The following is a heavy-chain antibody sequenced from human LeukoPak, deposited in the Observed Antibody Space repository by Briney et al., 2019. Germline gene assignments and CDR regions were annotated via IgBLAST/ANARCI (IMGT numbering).Heavy chain of an antibody. CDR1: GVTFSSYA. V-gene: IGHV3-23*01. J-gene: IGHJ6*02. CDR3: AKEWSGRGPMDV. D-gene: IGHD2-8*01. Sequence: GGSLRLSCAASGVTFSSYAMNWVRQAPGKGLDWVSTISGSGGSTYSADSVKGRFTISRDNSKNTLYLQMNSLRAEDTAVYYCAKEWSGRGPMDVWGQGTTVTVSS. CDR2: ISGSGGST.